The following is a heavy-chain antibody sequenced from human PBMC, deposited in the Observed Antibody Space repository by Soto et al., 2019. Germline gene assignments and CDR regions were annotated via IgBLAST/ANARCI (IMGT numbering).Heavy chain of an antibody. CDR3: ASSRGHWEPFYYYSAMGV. D-gene: IGHD1-26*01. J-gene: IGHJ6*02. CDR1: GFIFSSYG. Sequence: QVQLVESGGGVVQPGTSLRLSCAASGFIFSSYGMHWVRQAPGKGLEWVAVIWYDGSIKYYADSVKGRFTISRDNSKKTLYLQMSDLRAEDTAVYYCASSRGHWEPFYYYSAMGVWGQGTTVTVSS. CDR2: IWYDGSIK. V-gene: IGHV3-33*01.